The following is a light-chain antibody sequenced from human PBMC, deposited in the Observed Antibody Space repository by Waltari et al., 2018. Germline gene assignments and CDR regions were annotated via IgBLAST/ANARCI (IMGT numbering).Light chain of an antibody. Sequence: QSALTQPASVSGSPGQSITISCTGTSSDAGTYTYVSWYQQHPGKAPKLMIYDVSNRPSGVSNRFSGSESGNTASLTISGLQAEDEADYYCSSYTSSSTLWVFGGGTKLTVL. CDR1: SSDAGTYTY. CDR3: SSYTSSSTLWV. V-gene: IGLV2-14*03. CDR2: DVS. J-gene: IGLJ3*02.